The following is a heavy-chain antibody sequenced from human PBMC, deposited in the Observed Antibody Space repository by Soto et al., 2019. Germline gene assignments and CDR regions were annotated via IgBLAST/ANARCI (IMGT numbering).Heavy chain of an antibody. V-gene: IGHV4-59*01. CDR2: IYYSGST. CDR1: GGSISSLY. J-gene: IGHJ4*02. D-gene: IGHD6-13*01. Sequence: PSETLSLTCTVSGGSISSLYWSWIRQPPGKGLQWIGSIYYSGSTNYNPSLKSRLTISIDTSKNHFSLKLSSVTAADTAVYYCASSWLESYFDYWGQGTLVTVSS. CDR3: ASSWLESYFDY.